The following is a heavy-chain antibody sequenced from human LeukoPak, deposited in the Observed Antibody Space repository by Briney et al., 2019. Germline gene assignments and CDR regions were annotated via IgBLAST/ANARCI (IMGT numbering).Heavy chain of an antibody. V-gene: IGHV4-4*07. CDR2: IYTSGST. D-gene: IGHD1-1*01. CDR1: GGSISSYY. Sequence: SETLSLTCTVSGGSISSYYWSWIRQPAGKGLEWIGRIYTSGSTNYNPSLKSRVTMSVDTSKNQFSLKLSSVTAADTAVYYCARESTTGTTGALTSDYWGQGILVTVSS. J-gene: IGHJ4*02. CDR3: ARESTTGTTGALTSDY.